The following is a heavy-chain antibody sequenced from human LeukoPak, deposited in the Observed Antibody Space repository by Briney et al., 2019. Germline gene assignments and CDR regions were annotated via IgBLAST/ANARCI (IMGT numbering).Heavy chain of an antibody. CDR2: MNPNSGNT. CDR1: GYTFTSYD. V-gene: IGHV1-8*01. CDR3: ARGFFVVHDYSGYRP. J-gene: IGHJ5*02. Sequence: ASVKVSCKASGYTFTSYDINWVRQATGQGLEWMGWMNPNSGNTGYAQKFQGRVTMTRNTSISTAYMELSSLRSEDTAVYYCARGFFVVHDYSGYRPWGQGTLVTVSS. D-gene: IGHD2-21*01.